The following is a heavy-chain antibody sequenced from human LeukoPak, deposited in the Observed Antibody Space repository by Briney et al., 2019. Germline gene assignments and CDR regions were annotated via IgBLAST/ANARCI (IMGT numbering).Heavy chain of an antibody. V-gene: IGHV3-23*01. J-gene: IGHJ6*02. CDR3: QGSYSLYYYYGMDV. Sequence: PGGSLRLSCAASGFIFSSYAMSWVRQAPGKGLEWVSAISGSGGSTYYADSVKGRFTISRDNSKNTLYLQMNSLRAEDTAVYYCQGSYSLYYYYGMDVWGQGTTVTVSS. CDR2: ISGSGGST. D-gene: IGHD3-10*01. CDR1: GFIFSSYA.